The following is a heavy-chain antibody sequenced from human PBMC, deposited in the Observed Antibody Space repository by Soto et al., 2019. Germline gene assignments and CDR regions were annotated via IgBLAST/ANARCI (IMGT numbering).Heavy chain of an antibody. CDR3: ASVVTANRYYYYGMDV. V-gene: IGHV1-69*01. D-gene: IGHD2-21*02. CDR2: LIPIFGTA. CDR1: GGTFSSYA. Sequence: QVQLVQSGAEVKKPGSSVKVSCKASGGTFSSYAISWVRQAPGQGLEWMGGLIPIFGTANYAQKFQGRVTITADESTSTAYMELSSLRSEDTAVYYCASVVTANRYYYYGMDVWGQGTTVTVSS. J-gene: IGHJ6*02.